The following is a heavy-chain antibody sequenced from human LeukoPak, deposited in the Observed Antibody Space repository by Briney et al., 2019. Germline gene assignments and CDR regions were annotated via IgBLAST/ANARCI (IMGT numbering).Heavy chain of an antibody. D-gene: IGHD1-26*01. CDR2: ISSSSSYI. V-gene: IGHV3-21*01. Sequence: PGGSLRLSCAASGFTFSSYSMNWIRQAPEKGLEWVSSISSSSSYIYYADSVKGRFTISRDNAKNSLYLQMNSLRAEDTAVYYCARVVGATIYWGQGTLVTVSS. CDR3: ARVVGATIY. CDR1: GFTFSSYS. J-gene: IGHJ4*02.